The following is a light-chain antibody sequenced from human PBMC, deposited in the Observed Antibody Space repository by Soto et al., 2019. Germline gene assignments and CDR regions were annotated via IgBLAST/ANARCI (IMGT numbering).Light chain of an antibody. J-gene: IGLJ1*01. CDR1: SSDVGSYNL. V-gene: IGLV2-23*03. CDR3: CSYAGSSTFPV. CDR2: EGS. Sequence: QSVLTQPASVSGSPGQSITISCTGTSSDVGSYNLVSWYQQHPGKAPKLMIYEGSKRPSGVSNRFSGSKSGNTASLTISGLHAEDEADYYCCSYAGSSTFPVFGTGTKVTVL.